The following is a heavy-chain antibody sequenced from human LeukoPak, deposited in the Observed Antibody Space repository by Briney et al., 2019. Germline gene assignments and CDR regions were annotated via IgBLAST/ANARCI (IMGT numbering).Heavy chain of an antibody. CDR1: GGSITNTNY. V-gene: IGHV4-4*02. CDR3: AREGGPYRPLDY. CDR2: VNFQGST. Sequence: SETLSLSCGVSGGSITNTNYWTWVRQPPGKGLEWIGEVNFQGSTNYNPSLMGRVAIAVDTSENHISLQLTSVTAADTAVYYCAREGGPYRPLDYSGQGTLVTVSS. J-gene: IGHJ4*02.